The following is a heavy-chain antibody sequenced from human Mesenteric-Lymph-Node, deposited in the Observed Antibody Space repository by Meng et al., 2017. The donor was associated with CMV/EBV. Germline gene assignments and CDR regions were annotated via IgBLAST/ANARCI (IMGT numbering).Heavy chain of an antibody. CDR2: ISSSSSYI. CDR1: GFTFDDYA. V-gene: IGHV3-21*01. Sequence: GESLKISCAASGFTFDDYAMHWVRQAPGKGLEWVSSISSSSSYIYYADSVKGRFTISRDNAKNSLYLQMNSLRAEDTAVYYCAREEAYYDFWSGYYYYYYYGMDVWGQGTTVTVSS. J-gene: IGHJ6*02. CDR3: AREEAYYDFWSGYYYYYYYGMDV. D-gene: IGHD3-3*01.